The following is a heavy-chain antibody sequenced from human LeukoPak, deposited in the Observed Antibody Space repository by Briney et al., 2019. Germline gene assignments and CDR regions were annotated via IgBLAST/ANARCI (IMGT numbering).Heavy chain of an antibody. CDR3: ARDPNSSSQLLLYPGY. D-gene: IGHD2-2*02. V-gene: IGHV1-2*02. Sequence: ASVKVSCKASGYTFTGYYMHWVRQAPGQGLEWMGWINPNSGGTNYAQKFQGRVTMTRDTSISTAYMELSRLRSDDTAVYYCARDPNSSSQLLLYPGYWGQGTLVTVPS. CDR2: INPNSGGT. CDR1: GYTFTGYY. J-gene: IGHJ4*02.